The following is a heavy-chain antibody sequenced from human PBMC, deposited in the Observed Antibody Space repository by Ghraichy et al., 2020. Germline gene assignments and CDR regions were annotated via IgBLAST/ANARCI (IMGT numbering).Heavy chain of an antibody. V-gene: IGHV4-59*01. Sequence: SETLSLTCVVSGASIDASYWTWIRQPPGKGLEWIGYIYYSGSTNYSPSLKRRVTMSVDTSANEFSLELRSVTAGDTAIYYCARVRTVTAIDFCGQGTLITVSS. CDR2: IYYSGST. CDR3: ARVRTVTAIDF. D-gene: IGHD4-17*01. CDR1: GASIDASY. J-gene: IGHJ4*02.